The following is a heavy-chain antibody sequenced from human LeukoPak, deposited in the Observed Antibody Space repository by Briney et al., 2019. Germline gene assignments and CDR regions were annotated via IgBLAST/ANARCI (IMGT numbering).Heavy chain of an antibody. CDR3: AKELYFGSGSYPDY. Sequence: GRSLRLSCAASVFTFSSYGMHWVRQAPGKGLEWVAVILHDGSDNHYADSVKGRFTISRDNSKNTVYLQISSLRPEDTAVYFCAKELYFGSGSYPDYWGQGTLVRVSS. J-gene: IGHJ4*02. D-gene: IGHD3-10*01. CDR1: VFTFSSYG. CDR2: ILHDGSDN. V-gene: IGHV3-30*18.